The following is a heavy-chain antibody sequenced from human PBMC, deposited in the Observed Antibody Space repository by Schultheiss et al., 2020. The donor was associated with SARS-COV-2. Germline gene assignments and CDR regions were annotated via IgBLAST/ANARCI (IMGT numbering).Heavy chain of an antibody. CDR1: GFTFSTYG. CDR2: INSDGSST. CDR3: ARDGYGSGTLDY. J-gene: IGHJ4*02. Sequence: GESLKISCAASGFTFSTYGMHWVRQAPGKGLEWVSRINSDGSSTSYADSVKGRFTISRDNAKNTLYLQMNSLRAEDTAVYYCARDGYGSGTLDYWGQGTLVTVSS. V-gene: IGHV3-74*01. D-gene: IGHD3-10*01.